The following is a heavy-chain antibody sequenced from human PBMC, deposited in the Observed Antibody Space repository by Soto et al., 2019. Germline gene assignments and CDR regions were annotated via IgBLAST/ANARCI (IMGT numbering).Heavy chain of an antibody. V-gene: IGHV4-4*07. J-gene: IGHJ4*02. Sequence: PSETLSLTCTVSGGSISSYYWSWIRQPAGKGLEWIGRIYTSGSTNYNPSLKSRVTMSVDTSKNQFSLKLSSVTAADTAVYYCARDDGHCSSTSCYFFDYWGQGTLVTVSS. CDR2: IYTSGST. D-gene: IGHD2-2*01. CDR1: GGSISSYY. CDR3: ARDDGHCSSTSCYFFDY.